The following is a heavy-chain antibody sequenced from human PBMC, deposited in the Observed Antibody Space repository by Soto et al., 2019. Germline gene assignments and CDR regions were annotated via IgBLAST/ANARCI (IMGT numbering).Heavy chain of an antibody. J-gene: IGHJ6*02. CDR2: IKEDGSER. V-gene: IGHV3-7*03. D-gene: IGHD3-16*01. CDR1: GFTFSSYA. CDR3: TRGPPGGYGMDV. Sequence: EVQLLESGGGLVQPGGSLRLSCAASGFTFSSYAMSWVRQAPGKGLEWVANIKEDGSERYYVDSVKGRFTISRDNAKNSLYLQMEGLRVEDTAVYYCTRGPPGGYGMDVWGQGTTVTVSS.